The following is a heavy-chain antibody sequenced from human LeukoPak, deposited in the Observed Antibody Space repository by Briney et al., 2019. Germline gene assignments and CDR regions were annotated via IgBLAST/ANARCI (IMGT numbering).Heavy chain of an antibody. D-gene: IGHD6-19*01. Sequence: SQTLSLTCTVSGGSISSGSYYWSWIRQPAGKGLEWIGRIYTSGSTNYNPSLKSRVTISVDTSKNQFSLKLSFVTAADTAVYYCAREDSGWFAWFDPWGQGTLVTVSS. CDR1: GGSISSGSYY. V-gene: IGHV4-61*02. CDR3: AREDSGWFAWFDP. CDR2: IYTSGST. J-gene: IGHJ5*02.